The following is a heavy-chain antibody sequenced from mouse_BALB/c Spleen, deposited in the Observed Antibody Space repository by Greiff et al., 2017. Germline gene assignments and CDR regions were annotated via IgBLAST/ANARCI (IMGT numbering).Heavy chain of an antibody. V-gene: IGHV1-12*01. J-gene: IGHJ2*01. CDR3: ARDYGYAFDY. CDR2: IYPGNGDT. D-gene: IGHD1-2*01. CDR1: GYTFTSYN. Sequence: QVQLQQPGAELVKPGASVKMSCKASGYTFTSYNMHWVKQTPGQGLEWIGAIYPGNGDTSYNQKFKGKATLTADKSSSTAYMQLSSLTSEDSAVYYCARDYGYAFDYWGQGTTLTVSS.